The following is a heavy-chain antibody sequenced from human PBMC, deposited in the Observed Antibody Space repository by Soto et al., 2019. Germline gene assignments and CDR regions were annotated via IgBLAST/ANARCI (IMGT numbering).Heavy chain of an antibody. CDR2: ILYDGSNK. Sequence: PGGSLSLSCAASGFTFSSYGMHWVRQAPGKGLECVALILYDGSNKYYADSVKGRFTISRDNSKNTLSLQVSSLRPEDTAVYYCAKDRDSSGWFSGYYYGVDVWGQGTTVTVSS. D-gene: IGHD6-19*01. CDR1: GFTFSSYG. CDR3: AKDRDSSGWFSGYYYGVDV. V-gene: IGHV3-30*18. J-gene: IGHJ6*02.